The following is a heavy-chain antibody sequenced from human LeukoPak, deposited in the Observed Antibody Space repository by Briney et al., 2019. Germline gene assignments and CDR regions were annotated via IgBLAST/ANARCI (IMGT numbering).Heavy chain of an antibody. Sequence: SETLSLTCAVYGGSVRGYYWSWIRQPPGKGLEWIGEINHSGGTTYNPSLKSRVTISVDTSKNQFSLKLSSVTAADTAVYYCASSGWYRGYWGQGTPVTVSS. CDR3: ASSGWYRGY. CDR1: GGSVRGYY. CDR2: INHSGGT. V-gene: IGHV4-34*01. D-gene: IGHD6-19*01. J-gene: IGHJ4*02.